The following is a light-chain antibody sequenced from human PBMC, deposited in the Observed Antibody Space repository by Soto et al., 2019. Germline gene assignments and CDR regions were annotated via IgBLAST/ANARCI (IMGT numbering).Light chain of an antibody. CDR1: QSVSDN. Sequence: EIVMTQSPATLSASPGERATLSCRASQSVSDNLAWYQHKPGQSPRLLMYGASIRATGFPARFSGRGSGTEFTLTISSLQSEDSAVYYCQQYDKWPRTFGQGTKVEIK. J-gene: IGKJ1*01. V-gene: IGKV3-15*01. CDR3: QQYDKWPRT. CDR2: GAS.